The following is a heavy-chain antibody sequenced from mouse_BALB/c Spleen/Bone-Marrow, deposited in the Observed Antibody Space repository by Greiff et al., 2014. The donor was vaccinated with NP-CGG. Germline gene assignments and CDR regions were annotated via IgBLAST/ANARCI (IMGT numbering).Heavy chain of an antibody. CDR1: GYTFTTYW. V-gene: IGHV1-7*01. CDR2: INPSTGYT. Sequence: VQVVESGAELAKPGASVKMSCKASGYTFTTYWMHWVKQRPGQGLEWIGYINPSTGYTEYSQNFKDKATLTADKSSSTAYMQLSSLTSEDSAVYYCARTCAWFAYWGQGTLVTVSA. CDR3: ARTCAWFAY. J-gene: IGHJ3*01.